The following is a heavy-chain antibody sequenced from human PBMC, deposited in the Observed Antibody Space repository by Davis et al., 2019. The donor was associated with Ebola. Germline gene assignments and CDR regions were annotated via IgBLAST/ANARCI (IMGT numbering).Heavy chain of an antibody. J-gene: IGHJ5*02. CDR1: GGSFSGYY. D-gene: IGHD3-22*01. CDR3: ARVGGEEYYYDSSGYLLSFRWFDP. CDR2: INHSGST. Sequence: MPSETLSLTCAVYGGSFSGYYWSWIRQPPGKGLEWIGEINHSGSTNYNPSLKSRVTISVDTSKNQFSLKLSSVTAADTAVYYCARVGGEEYYYDSSGYLLSFRWFDPWGQGTLVTVSS. V-gene: IGHV4-34*01.